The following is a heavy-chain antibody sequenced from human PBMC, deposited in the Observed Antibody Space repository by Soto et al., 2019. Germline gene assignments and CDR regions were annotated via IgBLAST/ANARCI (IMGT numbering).Heavy chain of an antibody. CDR2: INSGGST. J-gene: IGHJ6*02. Sequence: EVQLVESGGGLIQPGGSLRLSCAASGFTVSSNYMSWVRQAPGKGLEWVSVINSGGSTYYADSVKGRFTISRDNSKNTLYLQMNSLRAEDTAVYYCARHTSSWYVNYYYYGMDVWGQGTTVTVSS. CDR3: ARHTSSWYVNYYYYGMDV. D-gene: IGHD6-13*01. CDR1: GFTVSSNY. V-gene: IGHV3-53*01.